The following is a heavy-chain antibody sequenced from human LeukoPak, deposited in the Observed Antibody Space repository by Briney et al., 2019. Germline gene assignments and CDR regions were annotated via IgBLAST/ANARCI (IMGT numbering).Heavy chain of an antibody. CDR2: IYRSEST. J-gene: IGHJ4*02. CDR3: ARTHSSGFSFEY. V-gene: IGHV4-28*01. Sequence: SDTLSLTCAVSGYSISSTKWWGWIRQPPGKGLEWIAYIYRSESTYYNPSLKSRVTLSVDTSKNQFSLRLSSVTAVDTAAYYCARTHSSGFSFEYWGQGTLVTVSS. D-gene: IGHD6-19*01. CDR1: GYSISSTKW.